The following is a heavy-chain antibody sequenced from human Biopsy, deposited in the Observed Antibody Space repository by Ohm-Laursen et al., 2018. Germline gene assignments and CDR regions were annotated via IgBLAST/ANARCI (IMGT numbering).Heavy chain of an antibody. Sequence: SDTLSLTCTVSSGSISGYYWTWIRQAPGKGLEFIGYVYSSGSTNYNPSLKSRATLSLDTPRNQVSLRLSSVTAADTAVYYCARGIAVVRSLDVWGQGTTVAVSS. J-gene: IGHJ6*02. CDR3: ARGIAVVRSLDV. D-gene: IGHD5-18*01. CDR1: SGSISGYY. CDR2: VYSSGST. V-gene: IGHV4-59*08.